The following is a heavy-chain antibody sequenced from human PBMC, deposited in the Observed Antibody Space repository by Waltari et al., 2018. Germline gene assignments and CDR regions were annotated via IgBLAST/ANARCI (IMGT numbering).Heavy chain of an antibody. CDR2: INHSGST. CDR1: GGSFSGYY. J-gene: IGHJ5*02. V-gene: IGHV4-34*01. CDR3: ARAVRGSSARFDP. D-gene: IGHD6-6*01. Sequence: QVQLQQWGAGLLKPSETLSLTCAVYGGSFSGYYWSWIRQPPGKGLEWIGEINHSGSTNYHPALKSRVTISVDTSKNQFSLKLSSVTAADTAVYYCARAVRGSSARFDPWGQGTLVTVSS.